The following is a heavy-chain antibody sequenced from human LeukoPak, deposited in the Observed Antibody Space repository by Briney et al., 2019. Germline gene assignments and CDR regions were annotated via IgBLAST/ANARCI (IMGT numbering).Heavy chain of an antibody. CDR1: GDSISSSSFY. CDR3: ARGTGAWEVYYFDY. Sequence: PSETLSLTCSVSGDSISSSSFYWAWIRQPPGKGLEWIGNIHHSGYTYYNPSLKSRVTMSVDTSKNQFSLKLSSVTAADTAVYYCARGTGAWEVYYFDYWGQGTLVTVSS. V-gene: IGHV4-39*07. J-gene: IGHJ4*02. D-gene: IGHD1-26*01. CDR2: IHHSGYT.